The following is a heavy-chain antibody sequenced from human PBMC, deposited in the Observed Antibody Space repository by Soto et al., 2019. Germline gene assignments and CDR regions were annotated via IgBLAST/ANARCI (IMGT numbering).Heavy chain of an antibody. CDR3: AKRPGSGWYDYYYYGMDV. Sequence: GGSLRLSCAASGFTFSSYAMSWVRQAPGKGLEWVSAISGSGGSTYYADSVKGRFTISRDNSKNTLYLQMNSLRAEDTAVYYCAKRPGSGWYDYYYYGMDVWGQGTTVTVSS. J-gene: IGHJ6*02. V-gene: IGHV3-23*01. D-gene: IGHD6-19*01. CDR2: ISGSGGST. CDR1: GFTFSSYA.